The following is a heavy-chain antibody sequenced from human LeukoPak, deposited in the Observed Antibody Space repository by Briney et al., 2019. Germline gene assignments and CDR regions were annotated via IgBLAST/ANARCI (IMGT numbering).Heavy chain of an antibody. V-gene: IGHV3-7*01. CDR2: IKQDESEK. CDR1: GFTFNNYW. J-gene: IGHJ4*02. Sequence: GGSLRLSCEASGFTFNNYWMSWFRKAPGKGLEWVANIKQDESEKNYVDSVKGRFTISRDNVKNSLYLQMNSLRAEDTAVYSCARVNDYDSGSLYRPIDYWGQGTLVTVSS. CDR3: ARVNDYDSGSLYRPIDY. D-gene: IGHD3-10*01.